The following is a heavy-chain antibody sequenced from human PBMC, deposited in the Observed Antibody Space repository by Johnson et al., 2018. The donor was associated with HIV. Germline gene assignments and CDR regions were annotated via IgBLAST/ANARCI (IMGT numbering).Heavy chain of an antibody. J-gene: IGHJ3*02. CDR2: ISGSGGST. Sequence: EVQLVESGGGLVQPGGSLRLSCAVSGFTVSSNYMSWVRQAPGKGLEWVSAISGSGGSTYYADSVKGRFTISRDNSKNTLYLQMNSLRAEDTAIYYCAKDGSGTYPNAFDIWGQGTMVTVSS. CDR1: GFTVSSNY. CDR3: AKDGSGTYPNAFDI. V-gene: IGHV3-23*04. D-gene: IGHD1-26*01.